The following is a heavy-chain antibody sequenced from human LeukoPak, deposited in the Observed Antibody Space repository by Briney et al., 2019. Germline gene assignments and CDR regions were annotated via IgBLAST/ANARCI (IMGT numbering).Heavy chain of an antibody. CDR2: IYYSGST. J-gene: IGHJ6*03. D-gene: IGHD4-17*01. CDR1: GGSISSGSYY. Sequence: SETLSLTCTVSGGSISSGSYYWSWIRQPPGKGLEWIGYIYYSGSTNYNPSLKSRVTISVDTSKNQFSLKLSSVTAADTAVYYCARVRLYMDVWGKGTTVTVSS. V-gene: IGHV4-61*01. CDR3: ARVRLYMDV.